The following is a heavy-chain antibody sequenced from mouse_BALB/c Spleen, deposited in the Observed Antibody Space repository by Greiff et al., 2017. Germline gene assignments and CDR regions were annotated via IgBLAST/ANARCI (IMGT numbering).Heavy chain of an antibody. Sequence: QVQLQQSGAELMKPGASVKISCKATGYTFSSYWIEWVKQRPGHGLEWIGEILPGSGSTNYNEKFKGKATFTADTSSNTAYMQLSSLTSEDSAVYYCARGGRLRRFAYWGQGTLVTVSA. V-gene: IGHV1-9*01. D-gene: IGHD2-2*01. CDR1: GYTFSSYW. J-gene: IGHJ3*01. CDR3: ARGGRLRRFAY. CDR2: ILPGSGST.